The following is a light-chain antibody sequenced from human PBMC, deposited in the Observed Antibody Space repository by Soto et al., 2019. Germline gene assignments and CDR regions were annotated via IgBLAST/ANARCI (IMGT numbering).Light chain of an antibody. J-gene: IGKJ5*01. CDR2: DAS. CDR1: QDISNY. CDR3: QLSQQRSSWPPIA. V-gene: IGKV1-33*01. Sequence: DIQMTQSPSSLSASVGDRVTITCQASQDISNYLNWYQQKPGKAPKVLIYDASNLGTGVPSRFSGSGSGTDFTFSISSLQPEDVATYYCQLSQQRSSWPPIAFGQGTRLDLK.